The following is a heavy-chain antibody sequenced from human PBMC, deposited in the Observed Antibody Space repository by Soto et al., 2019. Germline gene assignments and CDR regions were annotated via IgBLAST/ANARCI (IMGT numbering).Heavy chain of an antibody. CDR1: GFMFSGFG. J-gene: IGHJ3*02. CDR2: ISKDGSKK. CDR3: ANPSGYYFGLGSHDEASDM. D-gene: IGHD3-10*01. Sequence: QVQLVESGGGVVQPGRSLRLSCAASGFMFSGFGMHWVRQAPGKGLQWVAGISKDGSKKYYADSVKSRFTISRDNSKKTLYLQMNSLRAEDTAVYYCANPSGYYFGLGSHDEASDMWGQGTGVTVFS. V-gene: IGHV3-30*18.